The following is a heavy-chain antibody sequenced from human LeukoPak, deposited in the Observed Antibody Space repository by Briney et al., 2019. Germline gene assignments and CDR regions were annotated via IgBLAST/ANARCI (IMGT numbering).Heavy chain of an antibody. CDR3: ARQGGIYCSSTSCPWY. Sequence: SETLSLTCTVSGGSISSSSYYWGWIRQPPGKGLEWIGSIYYSGSTYYNPSLKSRVTISVDTSKNQFSLKLSSVTAADTAVYYCARQGGIYCSSTSCPWYWGQGTLVTVSS. CDR2: IYYSGST. J-gene: IGHJ4*02. D-gene: IGHD2-2*01. V-gene: IGHV4-39*01. CDR1: GGSISSSSYY.